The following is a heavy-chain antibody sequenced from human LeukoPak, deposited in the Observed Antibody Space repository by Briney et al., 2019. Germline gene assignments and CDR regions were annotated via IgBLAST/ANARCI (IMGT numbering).Heavy chain of an antibody. D-gene: IGHD6-19*01. J-gene: IGHJ4*02. CDR3: ARDSEEQWLYGY. CDR2: IIPILGIA. CDR1: GYTFSSYG. V-gene: IGHV1-69*04. Sequence: GASVKVSCEASGYTFSSYGISWVRQASGQGLEWMGRIIPILGIANYAQKFQGRVTITADKSTSTAYMELSSLRSEDTAVYYCARDSEEQWLYGYWGQGTLVTVSS.